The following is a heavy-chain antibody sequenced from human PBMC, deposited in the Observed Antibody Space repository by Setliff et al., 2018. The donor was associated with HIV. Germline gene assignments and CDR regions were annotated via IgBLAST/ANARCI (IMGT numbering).Heavy chain of an antibody. V-gene: IGHV4-39*01. CDR1: GGSINSNNYY. J-gene: IGHJ4*02. D-gene: IGHD2-2*01. Sequence: SETLSLTCTVSGGSINSNNYYWGWIRQPPGKGLEWIASIYYSGSTYYNPSLKSRITISVDTSKNQFSLRLSSVTAADTAVYYCARQGLVLVPASIDWRLPPSPIDYWGQGARVTVS. CDR2: IYYSGST. CDR3: ARQGLVLVPASIDWRLPPSPIDY.